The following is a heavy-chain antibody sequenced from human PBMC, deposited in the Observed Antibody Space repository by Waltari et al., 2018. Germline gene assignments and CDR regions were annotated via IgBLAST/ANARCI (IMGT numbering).Heavy chain of an antibody. Sequence: QVQLVQSGAEVKKPGSSVKVPCKASGGTFSSYAISWVRQATGQGLEWMGGIIPIFGTANYAQKFQGRVTITADESTSTAYMELSSLRSEDTAVYYCVRTDCSGGSCYPRGQDYWGQGTLVTVSS. V-gene: IGHV1-69*01. CDR3: VRTDCSGGSCYPRGQDY. CDR2: IIPIFGTA. D-gene: IGHD2-15*01. CDR1: GGTFSSYA. J-gene: IGHJ4*02.